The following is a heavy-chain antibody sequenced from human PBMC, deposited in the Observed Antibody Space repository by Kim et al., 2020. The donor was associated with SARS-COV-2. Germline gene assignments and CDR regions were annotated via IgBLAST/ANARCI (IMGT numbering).Heavy chain of an antibody. CDR3: ARDFHCSGGSCRDY. Sequence: GGSLRPSCAASGFTVSSNYMSWVRQAPGKGLEWVSVIYSGGSTYYADSVKGRFTISRHNSKNTLYLQMNSLRAEDTAVYYRARDFHCSGGSCRDYWGQGTLVAVSS. CDR1: GFTVSSNY. D-gene: IGHD2-15*01. CDR2: IYSGGST. V-gene: IGHV3-53*04. J-gene: IGHJ4*02.